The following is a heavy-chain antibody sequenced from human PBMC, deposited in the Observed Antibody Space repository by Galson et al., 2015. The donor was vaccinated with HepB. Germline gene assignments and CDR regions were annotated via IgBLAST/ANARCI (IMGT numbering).Heavy chain of an antibody. CDR2: ISSSSSYI. CDR1: GFTFSRYS. Sequence: SLRLSCAASGFTFSRYSMNWVRQAPGKGLEWVSSISSSSSYIYYADSVKGRFTISRDNAKNSLYLQMNSLRAEDTAVYYCARGLLSGVVVTPTGYWGQGTLVTVSS. D-gene: IGHD2-21*02. CDR3: ARGLLSGVVVTPTGY. J-gene: IGHJ4*02. V-gene: IGHV3-21*01.